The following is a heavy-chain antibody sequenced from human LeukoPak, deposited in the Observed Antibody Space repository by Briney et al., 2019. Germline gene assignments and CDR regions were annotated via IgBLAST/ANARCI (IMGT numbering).Heavy chain of an antibody. CDR3: ARSWARSGYYGAYYFDY. CDR1: GFTFSDYA. Sequence: GRSLRLSCAASGFTFSDYAMHWVRQAPGKGLEWVALISYDGSNKYYADSVKGRFTISRDNSENTLYLQMNTLRAEDTAVYYCARSWARSGYYGAYYFDYWGQGTLVTVSS. J-gene: IGHJ4*02. CDR2: ISYDGSNK. D-gene: IGHD3-22*01. V-gene: IGHV3-30-3*01.